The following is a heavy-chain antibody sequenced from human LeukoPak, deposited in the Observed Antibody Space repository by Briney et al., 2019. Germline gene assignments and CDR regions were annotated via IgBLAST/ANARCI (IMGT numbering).Heavy chain of an antibody. V-gene: IGHV4-39*07. CDR1: GGSISSSSYY. CDR2: IYYSGST. CDR3: ARAIRITIFGVVINPRGWFDP. J-gene: IGHJ5*02. Sequence: SETLSLTCTVSGGSISSSSYYWGWIRQPPGKGLEWIGSIYYSGSTYYNPSLKSQVTISVDSSKNQFSLKLSSVTAADTAVYYCARAIRITIFGVVINPRGWFDPWGQGTLVTVSS. D-gene: IGHD3-3*01.